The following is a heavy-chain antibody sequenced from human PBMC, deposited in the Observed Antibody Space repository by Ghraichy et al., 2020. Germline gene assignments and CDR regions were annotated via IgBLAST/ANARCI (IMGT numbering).Heavy chain of an antibody. CDR3: VRDRRDGYAAGFDY. CDR1: GFSFSSYT. J-gene: IGHJ4*02. V-gene: IGHV3-23*01. D-gene: IGHD5-24*01. Sequence: GGSLRLSCVASGFSFSSYTMNWVRQAPGKRLEWVSGISDNVDRTFYADSVKGRFAISRDNSKNTLYLQMNSLTVGDSAVYYCVRDRRDGYAAGFDYWGQGAQVSVCS. CDR2: ISDNVDRT.